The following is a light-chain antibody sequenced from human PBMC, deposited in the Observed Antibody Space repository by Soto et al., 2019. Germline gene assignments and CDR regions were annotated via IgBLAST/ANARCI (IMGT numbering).Light chain of an antibody. CDR1: QSVLYSSNNKNY. CDR3: QQHYSTPYT. V-gene: IGKV4-1*01. CDR2: WAS. Sequence: DIVMTQSPDSLAVSLGERATINCKSSQSVLYSSNNKNYLAWYQQKPGQPPKLLIYWASTRESGVPDRFSCSGSGTDFTLTIGSLQAEDVAVYYCQQHYSTPYTFGQGTKLEIK. J-gene: IGKJ2*01.